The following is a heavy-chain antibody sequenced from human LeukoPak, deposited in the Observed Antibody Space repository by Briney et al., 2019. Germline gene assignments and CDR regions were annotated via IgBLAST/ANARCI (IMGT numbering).Heavy chain of an antibody. Sequence: GGSLRLSCAASGFTFSSYWMRWVRQAPGEGLVWVARINAYGTSTTYADSVEGRFTISRDNAKNTRGLEMNSLRDDDTAVYYCARGSTTVTTKDWFNPWGQGTQVTVPS. CDR1: GFTFSSYW. CDR3: ARGSTTVTTKDWFNP. CDR2: INAYGTST. V-gene: IGHV3-74*03. J-gene: IGHJ5*02. D-gene: IGHD4-17*01.